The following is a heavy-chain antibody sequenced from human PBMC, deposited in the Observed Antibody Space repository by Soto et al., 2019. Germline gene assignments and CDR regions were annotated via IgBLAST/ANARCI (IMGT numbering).Heavy chain of an antibody. Sequence: EAQLVESGGGLVLPGGSLRLSCEASGFTFSVYTMSWIRQAPGKGLEWISDINDSGRTLRYADSVKGRFTISRDNAKRSLYLQMTSLGDEDTAVYYCARDGYSTSSDWPWFDPWGQGTQVTVSS. D-gene: IGHD6-6*01. CDR1: GFTFSVYT. CDR3: ARDGYSTSSDWPWFDP. J-gene: IGHJ5*02. V-gene: IGHV3-48*02. CDR2: INDSGRTL.